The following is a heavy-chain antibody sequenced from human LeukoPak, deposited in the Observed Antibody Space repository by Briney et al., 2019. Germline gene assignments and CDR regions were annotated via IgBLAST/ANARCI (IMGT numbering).Heavy chain of an antibody. J-gene: IGHJ4*02. CDR2: IRSKANSYAT. Sequence: GGSLRLSCAASGFTFSGSAMHWVRQASGKGLEWVGRIRSKANSYATAYAASVKGRFTISRDDSKNTAYLQMNSLKTEDTAVYYCISLSGWLQQLFWGQGALVTVSS. CDR3: ISLSGWLQQLF. V-gene: IGHV3-73*01. CDR1: GFTFSGSA. D-gene: IGHD5-24*01.